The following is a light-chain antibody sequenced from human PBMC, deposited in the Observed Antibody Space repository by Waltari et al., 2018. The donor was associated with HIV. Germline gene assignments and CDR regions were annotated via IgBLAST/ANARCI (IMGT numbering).Light chain of an antibody. CDR1: QVISNY. Sequence: DIQMTQSPSSLSASVGDRISITCRASQVISNYLAWYQQAPGKVPKLLISAASTLQSGVPSRFSGSGSGTDFILTISSLQPEDVGTYYCQEYGSAPWTFGQGTKVAIK. J-gene: IGKJ1*01. CDR3: QEYGSAPWT. CDR2: AAS. V-gene: IGKV1-27*01.